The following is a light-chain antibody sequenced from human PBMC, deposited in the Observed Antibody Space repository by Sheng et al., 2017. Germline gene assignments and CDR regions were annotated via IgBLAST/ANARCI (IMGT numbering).Light chain of an antibody. CDR3: QQSSSSPWT. J-gene: IGKJ1*01. CDR2: AAS. Sequence: DIQMTQSPSSLSASVGDRVTITCRASQSISSYLNWYQQKPGKAPKLLIYAASSLQSGVPSRFSGSGSGTDFSLTISSLQPEDFATYFCQQSSSSPWTFGHGTEGGNQT. CDR1: QSISSY. V-gene: IGKV1-39*01.